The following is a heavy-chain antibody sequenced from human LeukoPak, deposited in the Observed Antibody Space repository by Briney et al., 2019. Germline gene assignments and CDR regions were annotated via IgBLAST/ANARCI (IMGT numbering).Heavy chain of an antibody. CDR3: AKGSDYYDSSYLFDY. D-gene: IGHD3-22*01. Sequence: GGSLRLSCAASGFTFSSYAMSWVRQAPGKGLGWVSAISGSGGSTYYADSAKGRFTISRDNSKNTLYLQMNSLRAEDTAVYYCAKGSDYYDSSYLFDYWGQGTLVTVSS. CDR1: GFTFSSYA. V-gene: IGHV3-23*01. CDR2: ISGSGGST. J-gene: IGHJ4*02.